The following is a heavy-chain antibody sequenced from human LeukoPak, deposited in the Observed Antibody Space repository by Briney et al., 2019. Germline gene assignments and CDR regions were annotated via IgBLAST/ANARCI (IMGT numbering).Heavy chain of an antibody. V-gene: IGHV3-13*01. Sequence: GGSLRLSCAASGFTFDDYAMHWVRQATGKGLEWVSGIGTAGEIYYPGSVKGRFTISRENAKNSLYLQMNSLRAGDTAVYYCARAAYSSTWYSRYFDLWGRGTLVTVSS. J-gene: IGHJ2*01. CDR1: GFTFDDYA. CDR3: ARAAYSSTWYSRYFDL. D-gene: IGHD6-13*01. CDR2: IGTAGEI.